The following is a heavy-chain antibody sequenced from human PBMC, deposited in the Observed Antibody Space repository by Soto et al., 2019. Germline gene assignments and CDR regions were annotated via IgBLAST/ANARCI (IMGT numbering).Heavy chain of an antibody. CDR2: FRTGGDGGTT. CDR3: AKKVNSGPGSQYFDY. V-gene: IGHV3-23*01. J-gene: IGHJ4*02. Sequence: GGSLRLSCAASGFTFSSYSMSWVRQAPGKGLERVSGFRTGGDGGTTYYADSVKGRFTISRDNSKNTLFLQMNSLRAEDTAIYYCAKKVNSGPGSQYFDYWGQGTLVTVSS. CDR1: GFTFSSYS. D-gene: IGHD3-10*01.